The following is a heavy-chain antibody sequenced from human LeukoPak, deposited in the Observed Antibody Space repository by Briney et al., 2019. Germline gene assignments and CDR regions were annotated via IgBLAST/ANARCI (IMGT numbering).Heavy chain of an antibody. J-gene: IGHJ1*01. CDR3: ATWWDIVVVPAAPRQGYFQH. CDR2: IIPIFGTA. CDR1: GGTFSSYA. Sequence: SVKVSCKASGGTFSSYAISWVRQAPGQGLEWMGGIIPIFGTANYAQKFQGRVTITTDESTSTAYMELSSLRSEDTAVYYCATWWDIVVVPAAPRQGYFQHWGQGTLVTVSS. V-gene: IGHV1-69*05. D-gene: IGHD2-2*01.